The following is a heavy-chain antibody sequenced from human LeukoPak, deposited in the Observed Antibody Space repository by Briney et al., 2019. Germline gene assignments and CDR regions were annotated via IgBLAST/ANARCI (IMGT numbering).Heavy chain of an antibody. Sequence: PSETLSLTCTVSGGSISSSSYYWGWIRQPPGKGLEWIGSMYYSGSTYYNPSLKSRVTISVDTSKNQFSLKLSSVTAADTAVFYCARQGFSGWYEPFDYWGQGTLVTVSS. D-gene: IGHD6-19*01. J-gene: IGHJ4*02. CDR1: GGSISSSSYY. CDR2: MYYSGST. V-gene: IGHV4-39*01. CDR3: ARQGFSGWYEPFDY.